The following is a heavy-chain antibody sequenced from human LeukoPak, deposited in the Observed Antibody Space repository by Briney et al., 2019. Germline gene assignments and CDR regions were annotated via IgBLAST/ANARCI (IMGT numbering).Heavy chain of an antibody. CDR2: ISAYNGNT. Sequence: GASVKVSCRASGYTFTSYGISWVRQAPGQGLEWMGWISAYNGNTNHAQKLQGRVTMTTDTSTSTAYMELRSLRSDDTAVYYCARDPEDSSSSGVDWFDPWGQGTLVTVSS. CDR3: ARDPEDSSSSGVDWFDP. J-gene: IGHJ5*02. D-gene: IGHD6-6*01. V-gene: IGHV1-18*01. CDR1: GYTFTSYG.